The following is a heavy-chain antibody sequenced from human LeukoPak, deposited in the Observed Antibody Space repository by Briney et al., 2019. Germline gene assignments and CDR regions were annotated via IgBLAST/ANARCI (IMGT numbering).Heavy chain of an antibody. D-gene: IGHD3-10*01. V-gene: IGHV3-23*01. CDR2: ISGSGGST. J-gene: IGHJ4*02. Sequence: PGGSLRLSCAASVFTFSSYAMSWVRQVPGKGLEWVSAISGSGGSTYYADSVKGRFTISRDNSKNTLYLQMNSLRAEDTAVYYCAKDLDYYGSGSDPVFDYWGQGTLVTVSS. CDR1: VFTFSSYA. CDR3: AKDLDYYGSGSDPVFDY.